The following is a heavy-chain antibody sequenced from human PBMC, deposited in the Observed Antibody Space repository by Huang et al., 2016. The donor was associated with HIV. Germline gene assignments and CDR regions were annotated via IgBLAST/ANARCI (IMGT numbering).Heavy chain of an antibody. CDR2: IYYIGST. Sequence: QLQLQGSGPGLVKPSETLSLTCTVSGGSISSSSYYWGWIRQPPGKGLEWVGSIYYIGSTDYNPSVKSRVTVSVDTSKNQFSLKLSSVTAADTAVYYCARHFSYYDSSGYTPWDAFDIWGQGTMVTVSS. CDR3: ARHFSYYDSSGYTPWDAFDI. D-gene: IGHD3-22*01. V-gene: IGHV4-39*01. J-gene: IGHJ3*02. CDR1: GGSISSSSYY.